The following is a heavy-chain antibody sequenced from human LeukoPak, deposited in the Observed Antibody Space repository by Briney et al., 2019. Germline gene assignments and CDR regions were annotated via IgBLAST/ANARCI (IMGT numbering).Heavy chain of an antibody. V-gene: IGHV4-30-4*08. CDR2: IYYSGST. J-gene: IGHJ2*01. CDR3: ARARCDTAITPRYWYFDL. D-gene: IGHD5-24*01. CDR1: GGSISSGDHY. Sequence: PSQTLSLTCSVSGGSISSGDHYWSWIRQPPGKGLEWIGYIYYSGSTYYNPSLKSRVSISVDTSKNQFSLKLSSVTAADTAVYYCARARCDTAITPRYWYFDLWGRGTLVADSS.